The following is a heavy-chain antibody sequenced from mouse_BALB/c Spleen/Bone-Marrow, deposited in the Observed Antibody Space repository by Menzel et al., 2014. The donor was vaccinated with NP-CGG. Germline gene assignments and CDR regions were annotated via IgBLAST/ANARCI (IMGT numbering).Heavy chain of an antibody. V-gene: IGHV5-12-1*01. CDR2: ISSGGGST. J-gene: IGHJ4*01. Sequence: DVHLVESGGGLVKPGGSLKLSCAASGFAFSSYDMSWVRQTPEKRLEWVAYISSGGGSTYYPDTVKGRFTISRDTAKNTLYLQMSSLKSEDTAMYYCTRLTTVVAPYAMDYWGQGTSVTVSS. D-gene: IGHD1-1*01. CDR3: TRLTTVVAPYAMDY. CDR1: GFAFSSYD.